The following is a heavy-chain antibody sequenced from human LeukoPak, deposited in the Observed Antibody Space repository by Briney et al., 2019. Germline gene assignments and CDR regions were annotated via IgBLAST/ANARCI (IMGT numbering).Heavy chain of an antibody. D-gene: IGHD3-22*01. Sequence: PGGSLRLSCAASGFAFSSYGMHWVRQAPGKGLEWVAFIRYDGSNKYYADSVKGRFTISRDNSKNTLYLQMNSLRAEDTAVYYCAKERDEYYYDSEFDPWGQGTLVTVSS. CDR3: AKERDEYYYDSEFDP. CDR2: IRYDGSNK. J-gene: IGHJ5*02. V-gene: IGHV3-30*02. CDR1: GFAFSSYG.